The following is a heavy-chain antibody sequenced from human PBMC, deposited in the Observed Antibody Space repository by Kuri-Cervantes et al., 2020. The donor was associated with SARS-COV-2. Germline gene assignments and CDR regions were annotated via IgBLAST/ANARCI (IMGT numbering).Heavy chain of an antibody. J-gene: IGHJ6*03. CDR3: ARPYYDPDYYYYYYMDV. CDR1: GGSISSHY. D-gene: IGHD3-3*01. Sequence: SETLSLTCTVSGGSISSHYWSWIRQPPGKGLEWIGYIYYSGSTYYNPSLKSRVTISVDTSKNQFSLKLSSVTAADTAVYYCARPYYDPDYYYYYYMDVWGKGTTVAVSS. CDR2: IYYSGST. V-gene: IGHV4-59*08.